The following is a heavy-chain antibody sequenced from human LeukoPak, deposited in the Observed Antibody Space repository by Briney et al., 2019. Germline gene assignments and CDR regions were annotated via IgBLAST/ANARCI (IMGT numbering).Heavy chain of an antibody. CDR1: GFTVSSYA. CDR2: ISYDGSNK. CDR3: ATSEGWYVGY. V-gene: IGHV3-30-3*01. D-gene: IGHD6-19*01. J-gene: IGHJ4*02. Sequence: PGRSLRLSCAASGFTVSSYAMHWVRQAPGKGLEWVAVISYDGSNKYYADSVKGRFTISRDNSKNTLYLQMNSLRAEDTAVYYCATSEGWYVGYWGQGTLVTVSS.